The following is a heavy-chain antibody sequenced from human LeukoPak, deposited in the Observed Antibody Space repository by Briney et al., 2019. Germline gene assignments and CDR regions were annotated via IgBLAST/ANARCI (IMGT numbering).Heavy chain of an antibody. V-gene: IGHV3-33*01. CDR2: IWYDGSNK. J-gene: IGHJ4*02. CDR1: GFTFSRYG. D-gene: IGHD4-17*01. Sequence: GGSLRLSCAASGFTFSRYGMHWVRQAPGKGLEWVAVIWYDGSNKYYVDSVKGRFTISRDNSKNTLYLQMNSLRAEDTAVYYCTFFGDHGDDSWGQGTLVTVSS. CDR3: TFFGDHGDDS.